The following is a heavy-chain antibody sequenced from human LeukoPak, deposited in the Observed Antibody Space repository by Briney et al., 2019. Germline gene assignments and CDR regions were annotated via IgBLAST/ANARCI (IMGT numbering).Heavy chain of an antibody. Sequence: GESLKISCKGSGYTFTNYWIGWVSQMPGKSLEWMGIIYPGDSDTRYSPSFQGQVSISADKSISTAYVQWSSLQASDTAMYYCARMLAATGSGFDYWGQGTLVTVSS. CDR2: IYPGDSDT. J-gene: IGHJ4*02. V-gene: IGHV5-51*01. D-gene: IGHD6-13*01. CDR1: GYTFTNYW. CDR3: ARMLAATGSGFDY.